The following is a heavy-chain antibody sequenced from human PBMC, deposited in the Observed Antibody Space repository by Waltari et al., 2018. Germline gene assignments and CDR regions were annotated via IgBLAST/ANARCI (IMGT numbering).Heavy chain of an antibody. CDR3: GRVDSGSYTSLDY. Sequence: QVQLVQSGAEVQKPEASVKVSCHASGYTFRDYYMQWVRQAPGQGLEWMGWINPNTGGTNYAQRFQGRVAMTRDTSITTAYMELTGLKYDDAAVYYCGRVDSGSYTSLDYWGQGTLVTVSS. V-gene: IGHV1-2*02. CDR1: GYTFRDYY. J-gene: IGHJ4*02. CDR2: INPNTGGT. D-gene: IGHD1-26*01.